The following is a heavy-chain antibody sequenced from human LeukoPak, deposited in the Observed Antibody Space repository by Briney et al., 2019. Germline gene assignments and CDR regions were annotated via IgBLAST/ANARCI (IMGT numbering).Heavy chain of an antibody. CDR2: IYYSGST. D-gene: IGHD4-23*01. J-gene: IGHJ3*02. Sequence: PSETLSLTCTVSGGSISNYYWSWIRQPPGKGLEWIGYIYYSGSTNYNPSLKSRVTISVDTSKNQFSLKLSSVTAADTAVYYCARDGGSTVVYDAFDIWGQGTMVTVSS. CDR3: ARDGGSTVVYDAFDI. V-gene: IGHV4-59*12. CDR1: GGSISNYY.